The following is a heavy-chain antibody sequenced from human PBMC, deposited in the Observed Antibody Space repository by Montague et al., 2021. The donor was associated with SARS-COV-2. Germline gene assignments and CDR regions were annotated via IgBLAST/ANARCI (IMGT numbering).Heavy chain of an antibody. J-gene: IGHJ6*02. CDR2: ISSSGGGSTK. CDR3: ARDRDWDDWCGMDV. V-gene: IGHV3-48*03. D-gene: IGHD2-21*01. CDR1: GFIFSSYE. Sequence: SRRLSCAASGFIFSSYEMNWVRQAPGKGLEWIPYISSSGGGSTKHYTDSVKGRFTISRDNAKNSLYLQMNSLRVEDTAIYYCARDRDWDDWCGMDVWGQGTTVTVSS.